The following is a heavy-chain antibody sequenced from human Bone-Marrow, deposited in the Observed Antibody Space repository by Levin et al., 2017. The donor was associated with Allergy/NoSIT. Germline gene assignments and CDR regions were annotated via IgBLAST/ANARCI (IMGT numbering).Heavy chain of an antibody. CDR2: IIPMFGTT. CDR3: ARTRSGVDWYFDL. Sequence: SVKVSCKASGGSFSTYGISWVRQAPGQGLEWMGGIIPMFGTTNYEQKFQGRVTITADDSRSTAYRELSRLRSDDTAVYYCARTRSGVDWYFDLWGRGTLVTVSS. D-gene: IGHD2-15*01. V-gene: IGHV1-69*13. CDR1: GGSFSTYG. J-gene: IGHJ2*01.